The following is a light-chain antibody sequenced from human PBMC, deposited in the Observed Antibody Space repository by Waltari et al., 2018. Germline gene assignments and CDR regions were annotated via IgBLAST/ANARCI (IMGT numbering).Light chain of an antibody. CDR3: QQYYSYPLSIT. Sequence: DIQLTQSPSFLSASVGDRVTITCRASQGISTFLAWYQQKPGKAPKVLIYAASTLQSGVPSRFSGSGSGTEFTLTISSLQPEDFATYYCQQYYSYPLSITFGQGTRLEIK. J-gene: IGKJ5*01. CDR2: AAS. V-gene: IGKV1-9*01. CDR1: QGISTF.